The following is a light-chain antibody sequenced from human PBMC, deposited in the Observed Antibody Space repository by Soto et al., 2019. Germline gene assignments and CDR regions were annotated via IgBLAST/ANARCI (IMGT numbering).Light chain of an antibody. Sequence: QSVLTQPASVSGSPGQSITISCTGTSSDVGAYNSVSWYQQYPGKAPKLMIYEVSNRPSGVSNRFSGSKSGNTASLTISGLQAEDEADHYCTSYISGSTPWVFGNGTKVTVL. CDR3: TSYISGSTPWV. V-gene: IGLV2-14*01. CDR2: EVS. CDR1: SSDVGAYNS. J-gene: IGLJ1*01.